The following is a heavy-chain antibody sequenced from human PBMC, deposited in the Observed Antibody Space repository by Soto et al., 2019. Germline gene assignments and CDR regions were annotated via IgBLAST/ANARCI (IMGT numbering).Heavy chain of an antibody. CDR2: IYHSGST. V-gene: IGHV4-30-2*01. J-gene: IGHJ5*02. CDR1: GGSISSGGYS. Sequence: QLQLQESGSGLVKPSQTLSLTCAVSGGSISSGGYSWSWIRQPPGKGLEWIGYIYHSGSTYYHPSLKSRVTISVDRSKNQFSLKLSSVTAADTAVYYCARIITIFGVVKGWFDPWGQGTLVTVSS. CDR3: ARIITIFGVVKGWFDP. D-gene: IGHD3-3*01.